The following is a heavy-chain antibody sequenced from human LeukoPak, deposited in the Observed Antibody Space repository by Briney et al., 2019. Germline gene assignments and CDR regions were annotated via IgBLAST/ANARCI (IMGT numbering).Heavy chain of an antibody. Sequence: PSETLSLTCTVSGGSISSYSWNWIRQPPGKGLEWIGYIYYTGSTNYNPSLKSRVTISVDTSKNQFSLKLSSVTAADTAVYYCAQGSSNWAKFDYWGQGTLVTVSS. D-gene: IGHD4-11*01. J-gene: IGHJ4*02. CDR3: AQGSSNWAKFDY. CDR2: IYYTGST. CDR1: GGSISSYS. V-gene: IGHV4-59*01.